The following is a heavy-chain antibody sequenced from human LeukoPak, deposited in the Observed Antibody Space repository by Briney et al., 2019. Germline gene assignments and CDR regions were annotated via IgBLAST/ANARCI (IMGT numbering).Heavy chain of an antibody. J-gene: IGHJ4*02. D-gene: IGHD3-10*01. CDR1: GGSISSGDYY. V-gene: IGHV4-30-4*01. CDR2: IYYSGST. CDR3: ARTMVRGVIIDY. Sequence: SETLSLTCTVSGGSISSGDYYWSWIRQPPGKGLELIGYIYYSGSTYYNPSLKSRVTISVDTSKNQFSLKLSSVTAADTAVYYCARTMVRGVIIDYWGQGTLVTVSS.